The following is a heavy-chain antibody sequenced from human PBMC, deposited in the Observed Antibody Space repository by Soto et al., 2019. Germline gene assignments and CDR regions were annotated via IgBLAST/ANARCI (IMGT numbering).Heavy chain of an antibody. CDR1: GFTFSLYA. J-gene: IGHJ4*02. V-gene: IGHV3-64D*06. CDR2: ISTNGGST. D-gene: IGHD3-22*01. Sequence: GGSLRLSWSASGFTFSLYAMHLVRQALGKGLEYVSSISTNGGSTHYADSVKGRFTISRDNSKNTQYLQMSSLRADDTAVYYCVKGEYYYDSRRYYPFDYRGQGTLVTVSS. CDR3: VKGEYYYDSRRYYPFDY.